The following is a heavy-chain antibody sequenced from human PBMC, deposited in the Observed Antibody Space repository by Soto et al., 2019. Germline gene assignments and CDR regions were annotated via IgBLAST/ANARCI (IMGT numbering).Heavy chain of an antibody. D-gene: IGHD2-15*01. V-gene: IGHV3-7*01. CDR2: IKQDGSEK. J-gene: IGHJ4*02. CDR3: VRDPYGSLDY. Sequence: PGESLKISCAASGFTFSSYWMSWVRQAPGKGLEWVANIKQDGSEKYYVDSVKGRFTISRDNAKNSLYLQMNSLRAEDTAVYYCVRDPYGSLDYWGQGTLVTVSS. CDR1: GFTFSSYW.